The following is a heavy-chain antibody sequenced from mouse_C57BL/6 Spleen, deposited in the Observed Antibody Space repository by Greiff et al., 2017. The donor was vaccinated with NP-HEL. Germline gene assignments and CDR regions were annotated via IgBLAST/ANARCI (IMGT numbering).Heavy chain of an antibody. V-gene: IGHV5-17*01. CDR3: ARTGYYAMDY. CDR1: GFTFSDYG. CDR2: FSSGSSTI. Sequence: DVLLVESGGGLVKPGGPLKLSCAAPGFTFSDYGMPWFRQALEKGLGWVAYFSSGSSTIYYADTVKSRFTMSRDNAKNTLCLQMTSLRSEDTAMYYCARTGYYAMDYWGQGTSVTVSS. J-gene: IGHJ4*01.